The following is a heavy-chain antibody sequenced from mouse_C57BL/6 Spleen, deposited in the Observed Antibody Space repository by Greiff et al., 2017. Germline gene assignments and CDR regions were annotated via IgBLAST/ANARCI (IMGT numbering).Heavy chain of an antibody. CDR2: IYPGDGDT. V-gene: IGHV1-82*01. Sequence: QVQLKESGPELVKPGASVKISCKASGYAFSSSWMNWVKQRPGKGLEWIGRIYPGDGDTNYNGKFKGKATLTADKSSSTAYMQLSSLTSEDSAVYFCASQFGGGYFDVWGTGTTVTVSS. CDR3: ASQFGGGYFDV. CDR1: GYAFSSSW. J-gene: IGHJ1*03.